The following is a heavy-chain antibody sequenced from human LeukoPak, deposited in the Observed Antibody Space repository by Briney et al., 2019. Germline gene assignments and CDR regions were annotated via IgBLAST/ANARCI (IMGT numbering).Heavy chain of an antibody. CDR1: GFTFSSYS. J-gene: IGHJ4*02. V-gene: IGHV3-21*04. CDR3: AKDHDGSGSCPDY. D-gene: IGHD3-10*01. CDR2: ISSRSTYI. Sequence: GGSLRLSCAASGFTFSSYSMNWVRQAPGKGLEWVSSISSRSTYIYHADSVKGRFTISRDNAKNSLFLQMNSLRAEDTAVYYCAKDHDGSGSCPDYWGQGTLVTVSS.